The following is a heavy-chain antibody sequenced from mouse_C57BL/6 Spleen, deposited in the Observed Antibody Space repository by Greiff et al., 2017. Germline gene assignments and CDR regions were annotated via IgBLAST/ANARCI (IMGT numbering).Heavy chain of an antibody. CDR1: GFTFSDYG. CDR3: ARSGDYDLAWFAY. Sequence: EVKVVESGGGLVKPGGSLKLSCAASGFTFSDYGMHWVRQAPEKGLEWVAYISSGSSTIYYADTVKGRFTISRDNAKNTLFLQMTSLRSEDTAMYYCARSGDYDLAWFAYWGQGTLVTVSA. CDR2: ISSGSSTI. V-gene: IGHV5-17*01. J-gene: IGHJ3*01. D-gene: IGHD2-4*01.